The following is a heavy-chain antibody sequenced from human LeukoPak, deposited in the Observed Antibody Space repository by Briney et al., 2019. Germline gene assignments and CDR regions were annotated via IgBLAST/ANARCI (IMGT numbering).Heavy chain of an antibody. J-gene: IGHJ6*04. CDR3: ARDAGTSYHYYYYYGMDV. D-gene: IGHD1-1*01. CDR1: GESFSGYY. V-gene: IGHV4-34*01. Sequence: SETLSLTCAVYGESFSGYYWSWIRQPPGKGLEWIAEINHSGSTNYNPSLKSRVTISVDTSKNQFSLKLSSVTAADTAVYYCARDAGTSYHYYYYYGMDVWGEGTTVTVSS. CDR2: INHSGST.